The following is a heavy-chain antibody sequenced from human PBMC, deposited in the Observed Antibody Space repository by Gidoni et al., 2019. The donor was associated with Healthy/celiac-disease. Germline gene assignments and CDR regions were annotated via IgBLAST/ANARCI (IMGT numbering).Heavy chain of an antibody. CDR2: ISYDGSNK. D-gene: IGHD6-19*01. CDR1: G. J-gene: IGHJ4*02. V-gene: IGHV3-30*18. CDR3: AKGASGLDY. Sequence: GMHWVRQAPGKGLEWVAVISYDGSNKYYADSVKGRFTISRDNSKNTLYLQMNSLRAEDTAVYYCAKGASGLDYWGQGTLVTVSS.